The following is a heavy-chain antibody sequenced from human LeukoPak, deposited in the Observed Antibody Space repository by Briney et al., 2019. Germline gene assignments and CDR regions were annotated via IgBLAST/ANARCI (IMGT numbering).Heavy chain of an antibody. J-gene: IGHJ4*02. CDR2: ISGSGGST. CDR1: GFTFGSYA. CDR3: ARAPEERWLPTTLDY. Sequence: PGGSLRLSCAASGFTFGSYAMSWVRQAPGKGLEWVSAISGSGGSTYYADSVKGRFTISRDNAKNSLYLQMNSLRAEDTAVYYCARAPEERWLPTTLDYWGQGTLVTVSS. V-gene: IGHV3-23*01. D-gene: IGHD5-24*01.